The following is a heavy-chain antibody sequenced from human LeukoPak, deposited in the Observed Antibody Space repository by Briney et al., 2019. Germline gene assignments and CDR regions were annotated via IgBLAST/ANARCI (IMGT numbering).Heavy chain of an antibody. J-gene: IGHJ4*02. D-gene: IGHD4-17*01. Sequence: GGSLSHSCAASGFTFSRYAMSWVRQAPGKGLERVSTISGSGGSTYYAASVRGRFAISRDNSKNTLYLQMNSLRVEDTAMYYCAKPDASTVTPYYFDYWGQGTLVTVSS. CDR1: GFTFSRYA. V-gene: IGHV3-23*01. CDR3: AKPDASTVTPYYFDY. CDR2: ISGSGGST.